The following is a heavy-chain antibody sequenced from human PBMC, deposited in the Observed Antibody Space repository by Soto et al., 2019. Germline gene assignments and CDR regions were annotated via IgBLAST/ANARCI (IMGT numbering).Heavy chain of an antibody. V-gene: IGHV1-3*01. Sequence: QVQLVQSGAEVKKPGASVKVSCKASRYTFTSYAMHWVHQAPGQRLEWMGWINAGNGNTKYSQKFQGRVTITRDTSASTAYMELSSLRSEDTAVYYCARDGRYSSSWYVRWGQGTLVTVSS. CDR3: ARDGRYSSSWYVR. D-gene: IGHD6-13*01. CDR1: RYTFTSYA. CDR2: INAGNGNT. J-gene: IGHJ4*02.